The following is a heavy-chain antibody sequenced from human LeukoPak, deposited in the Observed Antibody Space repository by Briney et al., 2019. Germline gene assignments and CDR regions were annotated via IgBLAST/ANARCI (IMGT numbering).Heavy chain of an antibody. CDR2: ISGSGGST. CDR1: GFTFSSYA. J-gene: IGHJ4*02. V-gene: IGHV3-23*01. D-gene: IGHD5-18*01. Sequence: GGSLRLSCAASGFTFSSYAMSWVRQAPGKGLEWVSAISGSGGSTYYADSVKGRFTISRDNYKNTLYLQMNSLRAEDTAVYYCARSNTAMVFFDYWGQGTLVTVSS. CDR3: ARSNTAMVFFDY.